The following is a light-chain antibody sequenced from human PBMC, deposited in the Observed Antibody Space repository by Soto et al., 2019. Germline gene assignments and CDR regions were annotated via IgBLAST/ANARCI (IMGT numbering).Light chain of an antibody. V-gene: IGKV1-17*01. J-gene: IGKJ1*01. CDR2: AAS. CDR3: LQQNTYPWT. CDR1: QGINND. Sequence: DIPMTQSPSSLSASVGDSVTIACRASQGINNDLGWYQQKPGKAPKRLIFAASTLQNGVPSRFSGSGSGTEFTLTISSLQPEDFATYFCLQQNTYPWTFGQGTKVEIK.